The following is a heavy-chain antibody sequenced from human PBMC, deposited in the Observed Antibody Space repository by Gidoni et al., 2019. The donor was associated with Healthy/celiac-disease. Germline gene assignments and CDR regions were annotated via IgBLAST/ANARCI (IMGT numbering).Heavy chain of an antibody. CDR1: GGSFSGYY. D-gene: IGHD2-15*01. V-gene: IGHV4-34*01. CDR2: INHSGRT. CDR3: ARGNENGGKLDY. Sequence: QVKLQKWGAGLLKPSETLSLTCAVYGGSFSGYYWSWIRQPPGKGLAWIGEINHSGRTNYNPSLKSRFTISVDTSKNQFSLKLSSVTAADPALYYCARGNENGGKLDYSGQGTLVTVSS. J-gene: IGHJ4*02.